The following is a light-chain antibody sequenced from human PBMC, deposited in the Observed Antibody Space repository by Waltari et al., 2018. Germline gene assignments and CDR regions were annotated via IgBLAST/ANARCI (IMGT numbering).Light chain of an antibody. CDR3: QQGDTSPPT. CDR1: QDISTS. V-gene: IGKV1-12*01. J-gene: IGKJ1*01. Sequence: EIHMTQSPSSVPASVGDRVSMSCRASQDISTSLAWYQQKSGKAPSLLIYHSSTLQSGVPSRFSGAGTGTDFTLTINNLHPEDFATYFCQQGDTSPPTFGPGTKVELK. CDR2: HSS.